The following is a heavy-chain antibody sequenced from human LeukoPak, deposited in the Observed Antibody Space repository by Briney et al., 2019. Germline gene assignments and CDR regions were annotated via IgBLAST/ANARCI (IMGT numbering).Heavy chain of an antibody. Sequence: ASETLSLTCTVSGGSISSYYWSWIRQPPGKGLEWIGYIYYSGSTNYNPSLKSRVTISVDTSKNQFSLKLSSVTAADTAVYYCARGDSSSWYRGWFDPWGQGTLVTVSS. J-gene: IGHJ5*02. CDR3: ARGDSSSWYRGWFDP. CDR2: IYYSGST. D-gene: IGHD6-13*01. CDR1: GGSISSYY. V-gene: IGHV4-59*08.